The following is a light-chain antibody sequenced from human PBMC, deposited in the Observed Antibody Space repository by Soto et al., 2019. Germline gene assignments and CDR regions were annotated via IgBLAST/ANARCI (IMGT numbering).Light chain of an antibody. CDR2: AAS. V-gene: IGKV3-15*01. CDR1: QNVGDN. CDR3: QQYNNWPYT. J-gene: IGKJ2*01. Sequence: EIVMTQSPAPLSVFPGETATLSCRASQNVGDNFAWYQQRPGRPPRLLIYAASTRATGVPARFSGSGSGTLFTLPVTSLQSEDFAFYYCQQYNNWPYTFGQGTRLEIK.